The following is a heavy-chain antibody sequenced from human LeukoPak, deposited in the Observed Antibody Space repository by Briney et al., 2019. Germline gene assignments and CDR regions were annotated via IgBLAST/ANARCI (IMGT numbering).Heavy chain of an antibody. Sequence: GGSLRLSCSAAGFTFSNYAMSWVRQAPGKGREWVSAISTGGACKYYADSVKGRFTISRDHSQHTLCLQINSLRGEDTAIFFFSQAEAGIRYFDFWGQGTLVTVSS. D-gene: IGHD3-9*01. CDR1: GFTFSNYA. CDR3: SQAEAGIRYFDF. J-gene: IGHJ4*02. V-gene: IGHV3-23*01. CDR2: ISTGGACK.